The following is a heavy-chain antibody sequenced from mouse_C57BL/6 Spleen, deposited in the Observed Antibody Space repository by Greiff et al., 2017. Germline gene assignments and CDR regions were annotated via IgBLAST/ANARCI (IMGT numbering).Heavy chain of an antibody. CDR3: TRANWDFDY. J-gene: IGHJ2*01. D-gene: IGHD4-1*01. Sequence: EVMLVESGEGLVKPGGSLKLSCAASGFTFSSYAMSWVRQTSEKRLEWVAYISSGGDYIYYADTVKGRFTISRDNARNTLYLQMSSLKSEDTAMYYCTRANWDFDYWGQGTTLTVSS. V-gene: IGHV5-9-1*02. CDR1: GFTFSSYA. CDR2: ISSGGDYI.